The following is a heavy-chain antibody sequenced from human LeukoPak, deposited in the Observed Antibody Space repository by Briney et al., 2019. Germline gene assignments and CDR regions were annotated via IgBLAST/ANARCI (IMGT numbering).Heavy chain of an antibody. V-gene: IGHV4-30-4*07. CDR3: ARGRRFGEFRNWFDP. Sequence: SETLSLTCAVSGGSISSGGYSWSWIRQPPGKGLEWIGYIYYSGSTYYNPSLKSRVTISVDTSKNQFSLKLSSVTAADTAVYYCARGRRFGEFRNWFDPWGQGTLVTVSS. D-gene: IGHD3-10*01. J-gene: IGHJ5*02. CDR2: IYYSGST. CDR1: GGSISSGGYS.